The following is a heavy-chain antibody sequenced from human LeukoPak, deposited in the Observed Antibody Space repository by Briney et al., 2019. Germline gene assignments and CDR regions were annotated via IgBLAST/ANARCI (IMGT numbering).Heavy chain of an antibody. V-gene: IGHV4-31*03. D-gene: IGHD2-8*01. CDR1: GGSIRTSGNY. CDR3: ARLVYGNGWQIDY. CDR2: IYYSGTT. J-gene: IGHJ4*02. Sequence: SETLSLTCTVSGGSIRTSGNYWSWIRHHPGKGLEWMGCIYYSGTTYDSPSLKSRLTVSVDTSKNQFFLDLTSVTAADTAVYYCARLVYGNGWQIDYWGRGTLVTVSA.